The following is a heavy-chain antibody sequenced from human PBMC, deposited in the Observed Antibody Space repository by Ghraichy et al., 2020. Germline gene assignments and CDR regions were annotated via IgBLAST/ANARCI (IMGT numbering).Heavy chain of an antibody. CDR1: GFSLSNARMG. Sequence: SGPTLVKPTETLTLTCTVSGFSLSNARMGVSWIRQPPGKALEWLAHIFSNDEKSYSTSLKSRLTISKDTSKSQVVLTMTNMDPVDTATYYCARILRHRGLIVVVPAARARYNWFDPWGQGTLVTVSS. CDR2: IFSNDEK. D-gene: IGHD2-2*01. CDR3: ARILRHRGLIVVVPAARARYNWFDP. J-gene: IGHJ5*02. V-gene: IGHV2-26*01.